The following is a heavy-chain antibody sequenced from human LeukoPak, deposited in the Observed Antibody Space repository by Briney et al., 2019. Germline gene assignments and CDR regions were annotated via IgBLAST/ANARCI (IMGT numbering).Heavy chain of an antibody. V-gene: IGHV3-64*01. Sequence: PGGSLRLSCAASGFTFSSDAMHWVRQAPGKGLEYVSAISSNGGTTRYGNSVKGRFTISRDNSKNTLYLQMGSLRAEDMAVYFCARSSGYGYYFDYWGQGTLVTVSS. D-gene: IGHD3-22*01. J-gene: IGHJ4*02. CDR2: ISSNGGTT. CDR3: ARSSGYGYYFDY. CDR1: GFTFSSDA.